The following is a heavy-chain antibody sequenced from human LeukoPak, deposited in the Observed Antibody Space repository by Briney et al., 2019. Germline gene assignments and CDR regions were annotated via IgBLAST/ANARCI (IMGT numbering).Heavy chain of an antibody. J-gene: IGHJ4*02. V-gene: IGHV3-49*04. CDR2: IRSKAYGGTT. CDR1: GITLSSYD. Sequence: GGSLRLSCAASGITLSSYDMHWVRQAPGKGLEWVGFIRSKAYGGTTEYAASVKGRFTISRDDSKSIAYLQMNSLKTEDTAVYYCTRSTPYYYDSSGYYQNFVYWGQGTLVTVSS. D-gene: IGHD3-22*01. CDR3: TRSTPYYYDSSGYYQNFVY.